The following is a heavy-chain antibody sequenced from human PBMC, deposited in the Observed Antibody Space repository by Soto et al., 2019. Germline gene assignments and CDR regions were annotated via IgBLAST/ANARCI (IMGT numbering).Heavy chain of an antibody. CDR3: ARTTQGLPDY. CDR2: IYHSGST. CDR1: GYSISSGYY. Sequence: SETLSLTCTVSGYSISSGYYWGWIRQPPGKGLEWIGSIYHSGSTYYNPSLKSRVTISVDTSKNQFSLKLSSVTAADTAVYYCARTTQGLPDYWGQGTLVTVSS. J-gene: IGHJ4*02. V-gene: IGHV4-38-2*02. D-gene: IGHD3-16*01.